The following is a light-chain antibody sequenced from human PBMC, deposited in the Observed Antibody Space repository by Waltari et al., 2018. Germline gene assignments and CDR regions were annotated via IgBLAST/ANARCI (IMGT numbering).Light chain of an antibody. CDR1: QNVDRL. J-gene: IGKJ1*01. Sequence: DYQMTQSPSTLSASVGDRVTITCRASQNVDRLLAWYQQKPGKVPKLLIYKASILETGVPSRFVGSGSGTEFTLTINSLQPDDFATYYCQQYINYWTFGQGTKVESK. V-gene: IGKV1-5*03. CDR2: KAS. CDR3: QQYINYWT.